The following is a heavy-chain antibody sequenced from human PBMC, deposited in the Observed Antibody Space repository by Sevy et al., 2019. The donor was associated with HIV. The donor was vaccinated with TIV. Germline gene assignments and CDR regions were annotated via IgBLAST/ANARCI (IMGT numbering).Heavy chain of an antibody. V-gene: IGHV3-23*01. Sequence: GGSLRLSCAASGFTFTNYGMHWVRQAPGKGLEWVSGISNSGANTYYADSVRGRFAVSRDNSKNTVYLQLNSLRAEDTAIYYCAKEWTLLSDWYGEFDYWGQGTLVTVSS. J-gene: IGHJ4*02. CDR3: AKEWTLLSDWYGEFDY. CDR2: ISNSGANT. D-gene: IGHD6-19*01. CDR1: GFTFTNYG.